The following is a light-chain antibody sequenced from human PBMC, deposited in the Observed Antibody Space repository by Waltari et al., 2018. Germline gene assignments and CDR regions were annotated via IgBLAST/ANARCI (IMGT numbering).Light chain of an antibody. CDR2: HAS. CDR3: QQRANWPPLT. Sequence: EIVLTQSPATLSLSPGERATLSCRASQSVYTFLAWYQQKPGQAPRLLIYHASNRAAGIPARFSGSESGTDFTLTISSLEPEDSAVYYCQQRANWPPLTFGGGTKVEI. V-gene: IGKV3-11*01. CDR1: QSVYTF. J-gene: IGKJ4*01.